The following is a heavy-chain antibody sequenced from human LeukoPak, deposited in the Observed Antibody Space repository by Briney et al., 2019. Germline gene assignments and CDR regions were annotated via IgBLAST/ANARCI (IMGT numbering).Heavy chain of an antibody. D-gene: IGHD2-21*02. CDR1: GYTFTSYY. CDR3: ARAPYCGGDCSRGSFDY. V-gene: IGHV1-46*01. J-gene: IGHJ4*02. CDR2: INPSGGST. Sequence: GASVTVSCTASGYTFTSYYMHWVRQAPGQGLEGMGIINPSGGSTSNAPKPQGRVTMTRDTSTSTVYMELSSLRSEDTAVYYCARAPYCGGDCSRGSFDYWGQGTLVTVSS.